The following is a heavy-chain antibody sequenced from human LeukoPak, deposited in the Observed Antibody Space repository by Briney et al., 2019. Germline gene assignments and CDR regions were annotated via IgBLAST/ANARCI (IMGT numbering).Heavy chain of an antibody. D-gene: IGHD3-22*01. V-gene: IGHV1-69*04. CDR1: GGTFSSYA. J-gene: IGHJ4*02. CDR3: AGDLQVTMNPE. Sequence: GASVKVSCKASGGTFSSYAISWVRQAPGQGLEWMGRIIPILGIANYAQKFQGRVTITADKSTSTAYMELSSLRSEDTAVYYCAGDLQVTMNPEWGQGTLVTVSS. CDR2: IIPILGIA.